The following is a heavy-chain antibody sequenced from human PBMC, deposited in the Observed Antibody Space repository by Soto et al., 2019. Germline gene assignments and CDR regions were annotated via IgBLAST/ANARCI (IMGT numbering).Heavy chain of an antibody. Sequence: LGESLKISCEGSGYTFTYYWIGWVRQMPGKGLEWMGVTYPFDSDTRYSPSFQGRVTISAVXXTXXXYXEXXXLXASDTAIYYCGRHYGRATTGIDYWGQGTLVTVSS. CDR3: GRHYGRATTGIDY. CDR1: GYTFTYYW. V-gene: IGHV5-51*01. CDR2: TYPFDSDT. J-gene: IGHJ4*01. D-gene: IGHD1-26*01.